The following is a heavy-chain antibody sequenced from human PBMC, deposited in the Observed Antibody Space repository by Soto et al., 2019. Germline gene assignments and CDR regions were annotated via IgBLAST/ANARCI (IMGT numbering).Heavy chain of an antibody. CDR2: FDPEDGET. Sequence: ASVKVSCKVSGYTLTELSMHWVRQAPGKGLEWMGGFDPEDGETIYAQKFQGRVTMTEDTSTDTAYMELSSLRSEDTAVDYCATSSIAARVGYYGMDVWGNGTPVTVSS. D-gene: IGHD6-6*01. CDR1: GYTLTELS. V-gene: IGHV1-24*01. CDR3: ATSSIAARVGYYGMDV. J-gene: IGHJ6*04.